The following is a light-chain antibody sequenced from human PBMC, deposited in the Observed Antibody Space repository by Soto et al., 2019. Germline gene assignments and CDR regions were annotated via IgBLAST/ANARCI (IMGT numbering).Light chain of an antibody. Sequence: EILLTQSPGTLSLSPGETATLSCRASQSVTSTYSAWYQQRPGQSPRLIIYGGSTRATGFPDRFSGGGSGTDFTLTISRLEPEDSAVYYCHCQQFDSSRIYSFGQGTKLEI. CDR1: QSVTSTY. CDR3: QQFDSSRIYS. J-gene: IGKJ2*03. V-gene: IGKV3-20*01. CDR2: GGS.